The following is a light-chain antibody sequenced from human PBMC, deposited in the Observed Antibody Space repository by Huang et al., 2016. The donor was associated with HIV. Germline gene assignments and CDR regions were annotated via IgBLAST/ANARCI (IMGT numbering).Light chain of an antibody. V-gene: IGKV3-15*01. CDR3: QQYNNWPQT. Sequence: ETIMTQSPVTLSVSPGERATLSCRASQNINSSLAWYQQKLGQAPGLLIYGASTRATGFPGRFSGSGSGTEFTLTIRSLQSEDFAVYFCQQYNNWPQTFGRGTKVEIK. CDR2: GAS. J-gene: IGKJ1*01. CDR1: QNINSS.